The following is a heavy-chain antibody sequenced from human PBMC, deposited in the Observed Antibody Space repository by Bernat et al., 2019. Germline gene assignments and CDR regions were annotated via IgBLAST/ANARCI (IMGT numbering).Heavy chain of an antibody. D-gene: IGHD3-10*01. CDR1: GGTFSSYA. J-gene: IGHJ4*02. CDR3: ARDHDYYGSGSSYRY. Sequence: QVQLVQSGAEVKKPGSSVKVSCKASGGTFSSYAISWVRQAPGQGLEWMGRIIPILGIANYAQKFQGRVTITADKSTSTAYMELSSLRSEDTAVYYCARDHDYYGSGSSYRYWGQGTLVTVSS. CDR2: IIPILGIA. V-gene: IGHV1-69*04.